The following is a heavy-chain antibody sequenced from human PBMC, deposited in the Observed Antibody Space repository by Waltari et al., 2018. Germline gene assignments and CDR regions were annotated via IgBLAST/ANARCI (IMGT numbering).Heavy chain of an antibody. J-gene: IGHJ4*02. Sequence: QLQLQESGPGLVKPSETLSLTCTVSGGSISSSSYYWGWIRQPPGKGLEWIGSIYYSGRTYYNPSLKSRVTISVDTSKNQFSLKLSSVTAADTAVYYCARKGGSAATIMYYFDYWGQGTLVTVSS. CDR1: GGSISSSSYY. CDR3: ARKGGSAATIMYYFDY. V-gene: IGHV4-39*07. D-gene: IGHD3-16*01. CDR2: IYYSGRT.